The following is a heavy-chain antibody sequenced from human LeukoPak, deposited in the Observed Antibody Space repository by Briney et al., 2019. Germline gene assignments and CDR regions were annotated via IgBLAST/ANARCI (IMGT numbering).Heavy chain of an antibody. D-gene: IGHD4/OR15-4a*01. V-gene: IGHV3-74*01. CDR1: GFTFDDYA. J-gene: IGHJ5*02. Sequence: GGSLRLSCEASGFTFDDYAMHWVRQPPGKGLVWVSRINSDGSFTSYADSVKGRFTISRDNAKNTLYLQMNSLRAEDTAIYYCARVQVLGTYDWFDPWGQGTLVTVSS. CDR3: ARVQVLGTYDWFDP. CDR2: INSDGSFT.